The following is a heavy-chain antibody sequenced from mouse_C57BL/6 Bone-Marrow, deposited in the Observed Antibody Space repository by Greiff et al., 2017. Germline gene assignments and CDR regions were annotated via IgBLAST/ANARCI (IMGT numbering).Heavy chain of an antibody. D-gene: IGHD1-1*01. J-gene: IGHJ4*01. CDR1: GYTFTSYW. Sequence: QVQLQQPGAELVRPGTSVKLSCKASGYTFTSYWMHWVKQRPGQGLEWIGVIDPSDSYTNYNQKFKGQATLTVDTSSSTAYMQLSSLTSEDSAVYYCARDILPAYAMDYWGQGTSGTVSS. CDR3: ARDILPAYAMDY. V-gene: IGHV1-59*01. CDR2: IDPSDSYT.